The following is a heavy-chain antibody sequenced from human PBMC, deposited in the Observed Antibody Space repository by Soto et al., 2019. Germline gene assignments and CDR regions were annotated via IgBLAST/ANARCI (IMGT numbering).Heavy chain of an antibody. CDR2: IIPIFGTA. D-gene: IGHD3-3*01. V-gene: IGHV1-69*13. Sequence: SVKVSCKASGGTFSSYAISWVRQAPGQGLEWMGGIIPIFGTANYAQKFQGRVTITADESTSTAYMELSSLRSEDTAVYYCARGRQVYAFWSGHARVVHYYGMDVWGQGPTVTVSS. CDR1: GGTFSSYA. J-gene: IGHJ6*02. CDR3: ARGRQVYAFWSGHARVVHYYGMDV.